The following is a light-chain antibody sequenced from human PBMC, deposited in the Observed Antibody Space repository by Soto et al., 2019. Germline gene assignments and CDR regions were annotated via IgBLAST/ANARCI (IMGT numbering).Light chain of an antibody. CDR1: QSIGVW. CDR2: DAS. V-gene: IGKV1-5*01. CDR3: QQYDISSGT. Sequence: DIQMTQSPSTLSSSVGDRVTITCRASQSIGVWLAWYQQKPGRAPKLLIYDASTLQRGVPSRFSGSGSGNEFTLNISSLQPEDFATYYWQQYDISSGTFGQGTKVDIK. J-gene: IGKJ1*01.